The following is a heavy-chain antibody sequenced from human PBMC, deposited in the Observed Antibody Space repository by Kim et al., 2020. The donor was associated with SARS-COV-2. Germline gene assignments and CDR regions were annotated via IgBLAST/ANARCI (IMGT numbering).Heavy chain of an antibody. CDR1: GGSISSSSYY. J-gene: IGHJ5*02. V-gene: IGHV4-39*01. Sequence: SETLSLTCTVSGGSISSSSYYWGWIRQPPGKGLEWIGSIYYSGSTYYNPSLKSRVTISVDTSKNQFSLKLSAVTAADTAVYYCARRGFKEDTIFGVVEDNWFDPWGQGTLVTVSS. CDR3: ARRGFKEDTIFGVVEDNWFDP. CDR2: IYYSGST. D-gene: IGHD3-3*01.